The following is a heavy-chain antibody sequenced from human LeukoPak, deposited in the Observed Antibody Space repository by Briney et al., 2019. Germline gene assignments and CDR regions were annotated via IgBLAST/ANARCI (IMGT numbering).Heavy chain of an antibody. J-gene: IGHJ4*02. D-gene: IGHD3-3*01. V-gene: IGHV4-61*01. CDR2: IYYSGST. Sequence: SETLSLTCTVSGGSLSSGSYYWSWIRQPPGKGLEWIGYIYYSGSTNYNPSLKSRVTISVDTSKNQFSLKLSSVTAADTAVYYCARGGVVADYWGQGTLVTVSS. CDR3: ARGGVVADY. CDR1: GGSLSSGSYY.